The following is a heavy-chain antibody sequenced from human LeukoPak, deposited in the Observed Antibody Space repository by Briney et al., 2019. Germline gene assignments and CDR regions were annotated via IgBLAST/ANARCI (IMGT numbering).Heavy chain of an antibody. V-gene: IGHV1-18*01. J-gene: IGHJ4*02. CDR2: ISAYNGNT. CDR3: ARVRRYAILTGYHGESGWYEDYFDY. CDR1: GYTFTSYG. Sequence: ASVKVSCKASGYTFTSYGISWVRQAPGQGLEWMGWISAYNGNTNYAQKLQGRVTMTTDTSTSTAYMELRSLRSDDTAVYYCARVRRYAILTGYHGESGWYEDYFDYWGQGTLVTVSS. D-gene: IGHD3-9*01.